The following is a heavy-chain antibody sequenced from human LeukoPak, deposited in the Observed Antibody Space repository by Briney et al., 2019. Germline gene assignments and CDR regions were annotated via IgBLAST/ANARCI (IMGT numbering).Heavy chain of an antibody. V-gene: IGHV1-2*02. J-gene: IGHJ4*02. CDR1: GYTFTGYY. CDR3: ARVRGTVVATVDY. D-gene: IGHD2-15*01. CDR2: INPNSGGT. Sequence: GASVKVSCKASGYTFTGYYMHWVRQAPGQGLEWMGWINPNSGGTNYAQKFQGRVTMTRDTSISTTCMELSRLRSDDTAVYYCARVRGTVVATVDYWGQGTLVTVSS.